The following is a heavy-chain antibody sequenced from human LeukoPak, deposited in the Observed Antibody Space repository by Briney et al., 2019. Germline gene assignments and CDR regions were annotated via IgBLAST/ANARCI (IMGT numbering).Heavy chain of an antibody. J-gene: IGHJ4*02. CDR3: ARTMVRGVISCFDY. CDR2: IYYSGST. Sequence: SSQTLSLTCTVSGGSISSGGYYWSWIRQHPGKGLEWIGYIYYSGSTYYNPSLKSRVTISIDTSKNQFSLKLSSVTAEDTAVYYCARTMVRGVISCFDYWGQGTLVTVSS. D-gene: IGHD3-10*01. CDR1: GGSISSGGYY. V-gene: IGHV4-31*03.